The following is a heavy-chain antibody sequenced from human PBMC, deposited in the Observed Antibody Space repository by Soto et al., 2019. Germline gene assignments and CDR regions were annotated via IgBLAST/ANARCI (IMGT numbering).Heavy chain of an antibody. CDR2: IYPGDSDT. V-gene: IGHV5-51*01. J-gene: IGHJ6*02. CDR1: GYSFTRYW. Sequence: GESLKISCKGSGYSFTRYWIGWVRQMPGKGLEWMGIIYPGDSDTRYSPSFQGQVTISADKSISTAYLQWSSLKASDTAMYYCARHGGYCSSTSCYIRGYYYYYGMDVWGQGTTVTVSS. D-gene: IGHD2-2*02. CDR3: ARHGGYCSSTSCYIRGYYYYYGMDV.